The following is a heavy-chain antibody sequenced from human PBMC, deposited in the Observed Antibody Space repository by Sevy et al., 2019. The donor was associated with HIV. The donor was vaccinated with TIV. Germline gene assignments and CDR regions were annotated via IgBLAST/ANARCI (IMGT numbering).Heavy chain of an antibody. Sequence: GGSLRLSCAASGFTFSSYSMNWVRQAPGKGLEWVSYISSSSSTIYYADSVKGRFTISRDNAKNSLYLQMNSLRDEDTAVYYCARDGVGRYYYDSSGYPDAFDIWGQGTMATVSS. CDR1: GFTFSSYS. CDR2: ISSSSSTI. V-gene: IGHV3-48*02. J-gene: IGHJ3*02. CDR3: ARDGVGRYYYDSSGYPDAFDI. D-gene: IGHD3-22*01.